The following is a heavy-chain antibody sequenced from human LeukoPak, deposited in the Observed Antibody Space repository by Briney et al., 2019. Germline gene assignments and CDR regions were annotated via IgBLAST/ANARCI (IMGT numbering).Heavy chain of an antibody. D-gene: IGHD5-12*01. CDR3: ARATRTLESGPPADYYYYGMDV. J-gene: IGHJ6*02. CDR1: GFTFSSYA. V-gene: IGHV3-30-3*01. Sequence: GRSLRLSCAASGFTFSSYAMHWVRQAPGKGLEWVAVISYDGSNKYYADSVKGRFTISRDNSKNTLYLQMNSLRAEDTAVYYCARATRTLESGPPADYYYYGMDVWGQGTTVTVSS. CDR2: ISYDGSNK.